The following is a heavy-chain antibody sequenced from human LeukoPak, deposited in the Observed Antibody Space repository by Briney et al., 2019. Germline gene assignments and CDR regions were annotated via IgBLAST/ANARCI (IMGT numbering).Heavy chain of an antibody. CDR1: GITFRSYA. CDR3: ARRDIVVVVSASDY. V-gene: IGHV3-30-3*01. D-gene: IGHD2-15*01. CDR2: ISYAGSNK. Sequence: GGSLRLSCAASGITFRSYAMHWVRQAPGKGLEWVAVISYAGSNKFYADSVKGRFTMSRDNSKNTVYLQMNSLRVDDTAVYYCARRDIVVVVSASDYWGQGTLVTVSS. J-gene: IGHJ4*02.